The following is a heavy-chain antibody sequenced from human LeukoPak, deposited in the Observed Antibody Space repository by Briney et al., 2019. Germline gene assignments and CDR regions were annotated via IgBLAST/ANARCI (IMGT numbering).Heavy chain of an antibody. J-gene: IGHJ4*02. CDR2: ISSSGSTK. V-gene: IGHV3-48*03. CDR3: ARRYCSSTSRTLDY. CDR1: GFTLSSYE. Sequence: GGSLRLSCAASGFTLSSYEMNWVRQAPGKGLEWVSYISSSGSTKYYADSVKGRFTISRDNAENPLYLQMNSLRAEDTAVYYCARRYCSSTSRTLDYWGQGTLVTVSS. D-gene: IGHD2-2*01.